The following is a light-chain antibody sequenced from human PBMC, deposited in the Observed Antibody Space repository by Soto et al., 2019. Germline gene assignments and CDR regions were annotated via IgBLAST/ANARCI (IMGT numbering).Light chain of an antibody. CDR3: QQLNNYPST. V-gene: IGKV1-6*01. J-gene: IGKJ4*01. CDR1: QGSRND. CDR2: ATS. Sequence: AIKMTQSPSSLSASVGERVTIICRASQGSRNDLGWYQQTPGNAPKVLIYATSKLQSGVPSRFSGSGSGTDFTLTISSLQPEDFATYCCQQLNNYPSTFGGGTKVDIK.